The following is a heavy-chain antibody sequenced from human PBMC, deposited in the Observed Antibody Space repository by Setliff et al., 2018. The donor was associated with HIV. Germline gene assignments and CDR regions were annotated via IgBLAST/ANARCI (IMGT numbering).Heavy chain of an antibody. CDR1: GFIFSSKW. D-gene: IGHD2-15*01. Sequence: GGSLRLSCAASGFIFSSKWMHWVRQVPGKGLVWVSRIDTDGSITSYADSVKGRFTISRDNAKSTLYLQMNNLRAEDKALYYCATDVAGKYDYWGQGTLVTVSS. J-gene: IGHJ4*02. CDR3: ATDVAGKYDY. CDR2: IDTDGSIT. V-gene: IGHV3-74*01.